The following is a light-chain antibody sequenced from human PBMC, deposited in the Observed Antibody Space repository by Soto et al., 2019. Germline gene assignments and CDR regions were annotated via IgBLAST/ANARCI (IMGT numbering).Light chain of an antibody. CDR1: TSDVGQDKS. J-gene: IGLJ1*01. V-gene: IGLV2-14*01. CDR2: AVT. Sequence: QSVLTQPASVSGSRGQPITLSCAGRTSDVGQDKSVSWYQQGPGKAPQLIIYAVTSRPSGVSNRFSGSRSGSTASLTISGLQPEEEADYFCVSFTITDTLVFGTGTKATVL. CDR3: VSFTITDTLV.